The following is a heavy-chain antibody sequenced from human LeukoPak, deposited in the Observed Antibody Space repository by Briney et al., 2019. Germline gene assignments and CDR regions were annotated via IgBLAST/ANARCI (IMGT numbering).Heavy chain of an antibody. CDR3: ARGLYCSSTSCYGPYYYYMDV. J-gene: IGHJ6*03. CDR1: GGSFSGYY. CDR2: INHSGST. V-gene: IGHV4-34*01. D-gene: IGHD2-2*01. Sequence: PSETLSLTCAVYGGSFSGYYWSWIRQPPGKGLEWSGEINHSGSTNYNPSLKSRVTISVDTSKNQFSLKLSSVTAADTAVYYCARGLYCSSTSCYGPYYYYMDVWGKGTTVTVSS.